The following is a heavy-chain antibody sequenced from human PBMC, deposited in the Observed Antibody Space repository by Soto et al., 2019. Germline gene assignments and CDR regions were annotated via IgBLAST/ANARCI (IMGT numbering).Heavy chain of an antibody. V-gene: IGHV1-69*13. CDR3: ARDPDIAVAGLYYYYGMDV. CDR1: GGTFSSYA. J-gene: IGHJ6*02. Sequence: SVKVSCKASGGTFSSYAISWVRQAPGQGLEWMGGIIPIFGTANYAQKFQGRVTITADESTSTAYMELSSLRSEDTAVYYCARDPDIAVAGLYYYYGMDVXXQGTTXXXSS. D-gene: IGHD6-19*01. CDR2: IIPIFGTA.